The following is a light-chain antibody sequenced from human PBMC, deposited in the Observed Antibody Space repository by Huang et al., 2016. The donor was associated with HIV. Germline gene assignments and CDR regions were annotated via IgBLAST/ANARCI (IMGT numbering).Light chain of an antibody. V-gene: IGKV1-6*01. Sequence: AIQMTQSPSSLSASVGGRVTITCRASQGITDDLAWYQQKPGKAPKLLISCASTLRGGVPSRFSGSGSGTDFTLTISSLQPEDYATYYCLQDHNYPRTFGQGTKVEI. CDR1: QGITDD. CDR2: CAS. CDR3: LQDHNYPRT. J-gene: IGKJ1*01.